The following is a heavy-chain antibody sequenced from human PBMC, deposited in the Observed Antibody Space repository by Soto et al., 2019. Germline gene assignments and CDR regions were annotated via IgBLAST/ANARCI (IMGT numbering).Heavy chain of an antibody. CDR2: MNPNSGNT. CDR1: GYTFTTYD. D-gene: IGHD3-3*01. V-gene: IGHV1-8*01. J-gene: IGHJ6*02. CDR3: ARARQGGTIFGVVIIQEAYYYDGMDV. Sequence: ASLKVSCNASGYTFTTYDITWVLKATGQGLEWMGWMNPNSGNTGYAQKFQGRVTMTRNTSRSTAYMELSSLRSQDAAVYYCARARQGGTIFGVVIIQEAYYYDGMDVWGQGTTVTVSS.